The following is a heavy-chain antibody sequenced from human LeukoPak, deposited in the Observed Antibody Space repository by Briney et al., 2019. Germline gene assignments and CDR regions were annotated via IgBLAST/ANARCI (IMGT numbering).Heavy chain of an antibody. CDR3: ARGTPWRRLYWYFDL. V-gene: IGHV4-34*01. D-gene: IGHD6-25*01. J-gene: IGHJ2*01. Sequence: SETLSLTCAVYGGSFSGYYWSWIRQPPGKGLEWIGEINHSGSTNYNPSLKSRVTISVDTSKNQFSLKLSSVTAADTAVYYCARGTPWRRLYWYFDLWGRGTLVTVSS. CDR1: GGSFSGYY. CDR2: INHSGST.